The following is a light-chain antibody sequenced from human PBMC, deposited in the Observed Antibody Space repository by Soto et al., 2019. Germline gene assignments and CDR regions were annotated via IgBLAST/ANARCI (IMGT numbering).Light chain of an antibody. Sequence: DIQMTQSPSSLSASVGDGVIITCRDSQSISRWLAWYQPKPGKAPKILIYDASSLESGVPSRCRGSGSGTEFTLTISSLQPDDVATYYCQQYNSLPSFGQGTKVDIK. J-gene: IGKJ1*01. CDR1: QSISRW. CDR3: QQYNSLPS. CDR2: DAS. V-gene: IGKV1-5*01.